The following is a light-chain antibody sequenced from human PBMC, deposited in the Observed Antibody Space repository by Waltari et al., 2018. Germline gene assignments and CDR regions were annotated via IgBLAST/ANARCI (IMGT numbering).Light chain of an antibody. CDR3: SSYVSSN. J-gene: IGLJ1*01. V-gene: IGLV2-14*03. CDR2: DVN. CDR1: AGDFDLLRS. Sequence: PLPHPPPVSGLLDQPTPSPATEIAGDFDLLRSVSWYQQHPGKAPKLIIYDVNVRPSRVSNRFSGSKSGNTASLTISGLQADDEADYYCSSYVSSNFGSGTKVTVL.